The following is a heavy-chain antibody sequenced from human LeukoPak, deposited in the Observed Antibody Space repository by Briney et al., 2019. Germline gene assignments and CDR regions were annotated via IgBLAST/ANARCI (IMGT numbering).Heavy chain of an antibody. CDR3: ARDGVVATDYGMDV. CDR1: GGSVSSGSYY. D-gene: IGHD5-12*01. Sequence: SETLSLTCTVSGGSVSSGSYYWSWIRQPPGKGLGWIGYIYYSGSTNYNPSLKSRVTISVDTSKNQFSLKLSSVTAADTAVYYCARDGVVATDYGMDVWGQGTTVTVSS. V-gene: IGHV4-61*01. CDR2: IYYSGST. J-gene: IGHJ6*02.